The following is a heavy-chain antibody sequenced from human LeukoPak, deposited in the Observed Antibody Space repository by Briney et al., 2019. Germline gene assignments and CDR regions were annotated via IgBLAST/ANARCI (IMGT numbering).Heavy chain of an antibody. Sequence: ASVKVSCKASGYTFTSYTIHWVRQAPGQRLEWMGWINTGNGNTKYSQKFQGRVTITRDTSASTAYMELSSLRSEDTAVYYCARLTSYDDAFDIWGQGTMVTVSS. CDR1: GYTFTSYT. CDR3: ARLTSYDDAFDI. CDR2: INTGNGNT. D-gene: IGHD3-22*01. J-gene: IGHJ3*02. V-gene: IGHV1-3*04.